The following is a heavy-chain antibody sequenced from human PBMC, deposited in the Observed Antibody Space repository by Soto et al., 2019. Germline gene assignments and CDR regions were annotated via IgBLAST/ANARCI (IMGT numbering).Heavy chain of an antibody. V-gene: IGHV4-38-2*01. CDR1: GYSISNGDY. CDR2: VYYSGST. J-gene: IGHJ4*02. Sequence: NPSDTLSLTCAVSGYSISNGDYWGWIRQAPGKGLEWIGSVYYSGSTHYEPSLRGRIAISVDTLKNQFSLRLPSVTAADTAMYFCARNTSTYFDSWGQGIPVTVSS. CDR3: ARNTSTYFDS.